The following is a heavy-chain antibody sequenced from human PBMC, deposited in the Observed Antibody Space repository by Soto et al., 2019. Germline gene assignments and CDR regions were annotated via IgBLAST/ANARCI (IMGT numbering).Heavy chain of an antibody. Sequence: EVQLVESGGGLVQPGGSLRLTCAASRFTVSKYWMSWVRQTSGKGLEWVANMNQDGSDKNYVDSVKGRFTISRDTAKNSLYLEMNSLRADDTAVYYCARGGGNFDQWGQGTLVTVSS. CDR2: MNQDGSDK. CDR3: ARGGGNFDQ. V-gene: IGHV3-7*04. CDR1: RFTVSKYW. D-gene: IGHD3-16*01. J-gene: IGHJ4*02.